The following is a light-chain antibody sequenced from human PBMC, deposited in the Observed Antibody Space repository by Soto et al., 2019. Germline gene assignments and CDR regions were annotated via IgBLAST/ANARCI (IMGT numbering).Light chain of an antibody. CDR3: QQYNSYPWT. Sequence: DIQMTQSPSTLSASVGDRVTITCRASQSISSWLAWYQQKPGKAPKLLIYDASSLESGVPSRFSGSVSGTDFTLTSSSLQPDDFATYYCQQYNSYPWTFGQGTKVEIK. CDR2: DAS. V-gene: IGKV1-5*01. CDR1: QSISSW. J-gene: IGKJ1*01.